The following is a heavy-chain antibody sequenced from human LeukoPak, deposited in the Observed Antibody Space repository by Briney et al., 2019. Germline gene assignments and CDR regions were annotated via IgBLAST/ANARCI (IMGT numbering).Heavy chain of an antibody. CDR1: GFTFRGYG. CDR3: AKGGNDFYYYGLDV. Sequence: GGSLRLSCAASGFTFRGYGMHWVRQAPGRGLEWVAVISYDGSNEYYVDPVKGRFNISRDNSKNTLYLQMHSLRVEDTARYYCAKGGNDFYYYGLDVWGQGTTVTVSS. CDR2: ISYDGSNE. D-gene: IGHD1-1*01. V-gene: IGHV3-30*18. J-gene: IGHJ6*02.